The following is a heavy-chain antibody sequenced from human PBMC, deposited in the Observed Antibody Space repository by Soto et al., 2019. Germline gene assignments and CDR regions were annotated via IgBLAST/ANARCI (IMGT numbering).Heavy chain of an antibody. CDR2: VYWDDDK. V-gene: IGHV2-5*02. CDR3: AHRQLVTFFGLVTQNVVWFDS. D-gene: IGHD3-3*01. Sequence: QITLKESGPTLVNPTQTLTLTCTFSGFSLSTSGAAVGWIRQPPGKALEWLALVYWDDDKRYSPSIKNRVTITKDTSKNQVVLTLTNAEPVDTATYYCAHRQLVTFFGLVTQNVVWFDSWGQGTLVTVPS. CDR1: GFSLSTSGAA. J-gene: IGHJ5*01.